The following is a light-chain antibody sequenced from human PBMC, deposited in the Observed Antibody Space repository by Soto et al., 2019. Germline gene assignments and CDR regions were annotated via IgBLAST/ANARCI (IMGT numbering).Light chain of an antibody. CDR2: DAS. V-gene: IGKV1-13*02. CDR3: QHFNTYPTP. CDR1: QGISSA. J-gene: IGKJ5*01. Sequence: AIQLTQSPSSLSASVGDRVTITCRASQGISSALAWYQQKPGKAPKLLIYDASSLESGVPSRFSGSGSGTDFTLTISSLQPEDYATYYRQHFNTYPTPLGHGTRLEIK.